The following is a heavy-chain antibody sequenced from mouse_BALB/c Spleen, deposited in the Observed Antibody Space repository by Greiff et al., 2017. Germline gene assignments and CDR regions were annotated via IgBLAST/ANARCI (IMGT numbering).Heavy chain of an antibody. CDR3: TVVAVQHGWYFDV. Sequence: LQQPGSELVRPGASVKLSCKASGYTFTSYWMHWVKPRPGQGLEWIGNIYPGSGSTNYDEKFKSKATLTVDTSSSTAYMQLSSLTSEDSAVYYCTVVAVQHGWYFDVWGAGTTVTVSS. D-gene: IGHD1-1*01. CDR1: GYTFTSYW. J-gene: IGHJ1*01. V-gene: IGHV1S22*01. CDR2: IYPGSGST.